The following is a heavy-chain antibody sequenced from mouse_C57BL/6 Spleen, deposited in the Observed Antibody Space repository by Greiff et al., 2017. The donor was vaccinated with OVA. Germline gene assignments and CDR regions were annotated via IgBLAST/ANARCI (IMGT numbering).Heavy chain of an antibody. Sequence: QVQLQQSDAELVKPGASVKISCKASGYTFTDHTIHWVKQRPEKGLEWIGYIYPSDGSTKYNEKFKGKATLTADKSSSTAYMQLNSLTSDDSAVYFCARGSRDWYFDVWGTGTTVTVAS. CDR1: GYTFTDHT. J-gene: IGHJ1*03. CDR2: IYPSDGST. V-gene: IGHV1-78*01. CDR3: ARGSRDWYFDV. D-gene: IGHD1-1*01.